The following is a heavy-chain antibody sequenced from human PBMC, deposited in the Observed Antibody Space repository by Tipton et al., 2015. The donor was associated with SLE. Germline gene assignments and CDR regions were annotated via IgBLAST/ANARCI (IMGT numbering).Heavy chain of an antibody. CDR3: AREGADSSGWNYYFLSMDV. V-gene: IGHV4-31*03. CDR1: GGSISSGGYS. J-gene: IGHJ3*01. D-gene: IGHD6-25*01. CDR2: IYNSGTT. Sequence: TLSLTCTVSGGSISSGGYSWSWIRQHPGKGLEWIGNIYNSGTTYYTPSLKSRLTISIDTSKNQFSLNLTSVTAADTAVYYCAREGADSSGWNYYFLSMDVWGQGTMVTVSS.